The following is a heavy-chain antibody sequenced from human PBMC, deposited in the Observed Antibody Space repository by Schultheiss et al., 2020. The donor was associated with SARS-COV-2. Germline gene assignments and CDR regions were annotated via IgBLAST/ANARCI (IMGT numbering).Heavy chain of an antibody. D-gene: IGHD3-10*01. J-gene: IGHJ4*02. Sequence: SETLSLTCTVSGGSISSYYWSWIRQPPGKGLEWIGEINHSGSTNYNPSLKSRVTISVDTSKNQFSLKLSSVTAADTAVYYCARQGYYYGSGFDYWGQGTLVTVSS. CDR2: INHSGST. V-gene: IGHV4-34*01. CDR3: ARQGYYYGSGFDY. CDR1: GGSISSYY.